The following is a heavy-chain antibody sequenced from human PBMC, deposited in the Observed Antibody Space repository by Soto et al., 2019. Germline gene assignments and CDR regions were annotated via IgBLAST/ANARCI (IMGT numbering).Heavy chain of an antibody. CDR1: GFSLSSFG. CDR3: AKFRVLEGEVHDFDY. J-gene: IGHJ4*02. Sequence: QVQLVESGGGVVQPGGSLRLSCVASGFSLSSFGMHWVRQAPGQGLEWVAVIPYDGSHQYYADSVKGRFTISRDKSKNTLYLQMDSMRPEDTALYYCAKFRVLEGEVHDFDYWGQGTLVTVAS. D-gene: IGHD3-16*01. V-gene: IGHV3-30*18. CDR2: IPYDGSHQ.